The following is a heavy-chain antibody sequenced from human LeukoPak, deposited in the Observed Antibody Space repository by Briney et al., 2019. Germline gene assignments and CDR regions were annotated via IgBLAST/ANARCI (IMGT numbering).Heavy chain of an antibody. CDR1: GGSISSGGYY. CDR2: IYYSGST. V-gene: IGHV4-31*03. CDR3: ARDAYYYDSSGLAFDY. J-gene: IGHJ4*02. Sequence: SETLSLTCTVSGGSISSGGYYWSWIRQHPGMGLEWIGYIYYSGSTYYNPSLKSRVTISVDTSKNQFSLKLSSVTAADTAVYYCARDAYYYDSSGLAFDYWGQGTLVTVSS. D-gene: IGHD3-22*01.